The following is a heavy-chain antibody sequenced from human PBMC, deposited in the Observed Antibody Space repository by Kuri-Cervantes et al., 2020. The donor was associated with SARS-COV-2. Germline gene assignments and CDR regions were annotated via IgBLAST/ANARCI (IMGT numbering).Heavy chain of an antibody. V-gene: IGHV1-18*01. CDR1: GYTFTSYG. Sequence: ASVKVSCKTSGYTFTSYGISWVRQAPGQGLEWMGWISAYSGQTDYSPKLQGRVTMTTDKSTSTAYVELRSLTSDDTAVYYCARDKDFWSGPGVNWFDPWGQGTLVTVSS. CDR2: ISAYSGQT. J-gene: IGHJ5*02. CDR3: ARDKDFWSGPGVNWFDP. D-gene: IGHD3-3*01.